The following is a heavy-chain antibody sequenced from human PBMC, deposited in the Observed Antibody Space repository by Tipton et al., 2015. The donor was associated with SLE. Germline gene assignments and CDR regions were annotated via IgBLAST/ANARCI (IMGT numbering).Heavy chain of an antibody. CDR2: IYYSVTT. V-gene: IGHV4-59*02. J-gene: IGHJ5*02. D-gene: IGHD3-22*01. CDR3: AGYYESGAP. CDR1: GGSVSGHY. Sequence: TLSLTCTVSGGSVSGHYWSWLRQSPGKGLEWIGFIYYSVTTHYNPSLKSRVTISADTSKNQFSLRLTSVTAADTAVYYCAGYYESGAPWGQGTLVTVSS.